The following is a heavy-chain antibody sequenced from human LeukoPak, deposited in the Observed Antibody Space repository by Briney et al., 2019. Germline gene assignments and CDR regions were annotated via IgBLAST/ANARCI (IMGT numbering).Heavy chain of an antibody. J-gene: IGHJ4*02. CDR2: IYYSGSS. V-gene: IGHV4-61*01. Sequence: SETLSLTCTVSGGSVSSVSYYWSWIRQPPGKGLEWIGYIYYSGSSSYNPALKSRVTISLDASKNQFSLKLSSVTAADTAIYYCARLYCSRTSCYYSNWGQGTLVTVSS. CDR1: GGSVSSVSYY. D-gene: IGHD2-2*01. CDR3: ARLYCSRTSCYYSN.